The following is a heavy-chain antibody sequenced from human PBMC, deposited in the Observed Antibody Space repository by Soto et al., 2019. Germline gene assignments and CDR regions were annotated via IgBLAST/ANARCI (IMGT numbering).Heavy chain of an antibody. CDR1: GGTFSSYA. V-gene: IGHV1-69*01. CDR2: IIPIFGTA. J-gene: IGHJ4*02. D-gene: IGHD1-26*01. Sequence: QVQLVQSGAEVKTPGSSVKVSCKASGGTFSSYAISWVRQAPGQALEWMGGIIPIFGTANYAQKFQGRVTITADESTSTSYMELSSLRSEDTAVYYCARHSGSYYYIDYWGQGTLVTVSS. CDR3: ARHSGSYYYIDY.